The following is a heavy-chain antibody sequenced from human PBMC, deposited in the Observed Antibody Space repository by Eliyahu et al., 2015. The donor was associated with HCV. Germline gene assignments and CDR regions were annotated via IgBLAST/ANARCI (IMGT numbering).Heavy chain of an antibody. CDR1: GFTFSSYS. Sequence: EVQLVESGGGLVKPGGSLRLSCAASGFTFSSYSMNWVRQAPGKGLEWVSSISSSSSYIYYADSVKGRFTISRDNAKNSLYLQMNSLRAEDTAVYYCASSGDHEADYWGQGTLVTVSS. V-gene: IGHV3-21*01. D-gene: IGHD7-27*01. CDR3: ASSGDHEADY. CDR2: ISSSSSYI. J-gene: IGHJ4*02.